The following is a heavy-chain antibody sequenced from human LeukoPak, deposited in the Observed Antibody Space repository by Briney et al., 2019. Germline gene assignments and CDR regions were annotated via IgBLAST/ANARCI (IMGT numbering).Heavy chain of an antibody. Sequence: SVKVSCKASGGTFSSYAISWVRQAPGQGLEWIGRIIPIFGTANYAQKFQGRVTITTDESTSTAYMELSSLRSEDTAVYYCAIESMVRGVNNSDYWGQGTLVTVSS. J-gene: IGHJ4*02. CDR3: AIESMVRGVNNSDY. V-gene: IGHV1-69*05. D-gene: IGHD3-10*01. CDR2: IIPIFGTA. CDR1: GGTFSSYA.